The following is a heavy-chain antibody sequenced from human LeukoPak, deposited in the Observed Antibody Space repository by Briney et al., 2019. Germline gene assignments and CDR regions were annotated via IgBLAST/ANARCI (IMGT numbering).Heavy chain of an antibody. Sequence: PGGSLRLSCAASGFTFSSYAMHWVRQAPGKGLEWVAVISYDGSNKYYADSVKGRFTISRDNSKNTLYLQMNSLRAEDTAVYYCGRTPGYYLYYFDYWGQGTLVTVSS. D-gene: IGHD3-22*01. J-gene: IGHJ4*02. V-gene: IGHV3-30-3*01. CDR1: GFTFSSYA. CDR3: GRTPGYYLYYFDY. CDR2: ISYDGSNK.